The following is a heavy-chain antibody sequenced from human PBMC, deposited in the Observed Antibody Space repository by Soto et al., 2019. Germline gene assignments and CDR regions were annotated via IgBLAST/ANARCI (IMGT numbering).Heavy chain of an antibody. CDR1: RFSISSLGNY. D-gene: IGHD2-15*01. Sequence: SHTLTLACTFQRFSISSLGNYSGRVRQPPALGPECIGCIYYSRNTYYNPSHKRRFSISVDTSKNQFSLQLSSVTVADTAVYYCASVLLCGGSTGPFDYWGQGTLVTVS. V-gene: IGHV4-30-4*01. CDR3: ASVLLCGGSTGPFDY. CDR2: IYYSRNT. J-gene: IGHJ4*02.